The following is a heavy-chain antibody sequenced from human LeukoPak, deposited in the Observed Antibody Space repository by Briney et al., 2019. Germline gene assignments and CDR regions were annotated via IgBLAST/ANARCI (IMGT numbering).Heavy chain of an antibody. CDR1: GYTFTSYG. V-gene: IGHV1-18*01. D-gene: IGHD3-9*01. CDR3: ARAYYDILTGYFYYYYYMDV. CDR2: ISAYNGNT. J-gene: IGHJ6*03. Sequence: ASVKVSCKASGYTFTSYGISWVRQAPGQGLEWMGWISAYNGNTNYAQKLQGRVTMTTDTSTSTAYMELRSLRSDDTAVYYCARAYYDILTGYFYYYYYMDVWGQGTVVTVSS.